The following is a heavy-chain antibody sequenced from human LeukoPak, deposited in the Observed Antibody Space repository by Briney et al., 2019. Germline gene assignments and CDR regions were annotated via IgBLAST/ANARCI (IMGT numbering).Heavy chain of an antibody. D-gene: IGHD3-10*01. CDR3: ARVTGSFYFYYYMDV. CDR1: GGPISSSNFY. V-gene: IGHV4-39*07. J-gene: IGHJ6*03. CDR2: IYYSGST. Sequence: SETLSLTCTVSGGPISSSNFYWGWIRQPPGKGLEWIGSIYYSGSTYYNPSLKSRVTISVDTSNNQFSLKLSSVTAADTAVYYCARVTGSFYFYYYMDVWGKGTTVTVSS.